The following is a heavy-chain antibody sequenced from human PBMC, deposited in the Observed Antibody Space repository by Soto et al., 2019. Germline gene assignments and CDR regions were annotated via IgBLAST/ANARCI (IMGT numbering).Heavy chain of an antibody. D-gene: IGHD1-26*01. V-gene: IGHV4-39*01. CDR3: ARRGSSSHYYYGMDV. CDR2: IYYSGST. Sequence: LVPQCLRRTVVWGNSINLGCRRVMKRQTPGKGLEWIGSIYYSGSTYYNPSLKSRVTISVDTSKNQFSLKLSSVTAADTAVYYCARRGSSSHYYYGMDVWGQGTTVTSP. J-gene: IGHJ6*01. CDR1: WGNSINLGCR.